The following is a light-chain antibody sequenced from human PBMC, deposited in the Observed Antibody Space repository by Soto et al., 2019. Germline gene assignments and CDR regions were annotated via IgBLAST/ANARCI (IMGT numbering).Light chain of an antibody. CDR1: ESIGSN. V-gene: IGKV3-15*01. J-gene: IGKJ1*01. Sequence: EIVMTQSPATLSVSPGDRVTLFCRASESIGSNVAWYQQKPGQAPRLLMYGTSVRATGIPARFSGSGSETEFTLTISGLQPEDFAIYYCQQWIRWTFGQGTRLELK. CDR2: GTS. CDR3: QQWIRWT.